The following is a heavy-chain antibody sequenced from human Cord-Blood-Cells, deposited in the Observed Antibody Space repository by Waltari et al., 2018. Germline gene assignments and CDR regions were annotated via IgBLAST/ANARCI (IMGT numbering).Heavy chain of an antibody. V-gene: IGHV1-69*04. CDR3: AREGYCSSTSCPYYYYYMDV. J-gene: IGHJ6*03. CDR2: IIPSLGIT. D-gene: IGHD2-2*01. CDR1: GVTFSRDA. Sequence: QVQLVQSGAEVKKPGSSVKVSCQASGVTFSRDAISWVRQAPGQGRGWMGGIIPSLGITNYAQKFQGRVTITADESTSTAYMELSSLRSEDTAVYYCAREGYCSSTSCPYYYYYMDVWGKGTTVTVSS.